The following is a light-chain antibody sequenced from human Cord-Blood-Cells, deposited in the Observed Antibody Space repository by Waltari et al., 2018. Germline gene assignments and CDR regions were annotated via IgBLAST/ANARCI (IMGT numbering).Light chain of an antibody. CDR3: QQYNSYSWT. CDR1: QSISSW. CDR2: KAS. Sequence: DIQMTQSPSTLSASVGDRVTITCRASQSISSWLAWYKQKPGKAPKLLIYKASSLESGVPSRFSGSGSGTEFTLTISSLQPDDFATYYCQQYNSYSWTFGQGTKGEIK. J-gene: IGKJ1*01. V-gene: IGKV1-5*03.